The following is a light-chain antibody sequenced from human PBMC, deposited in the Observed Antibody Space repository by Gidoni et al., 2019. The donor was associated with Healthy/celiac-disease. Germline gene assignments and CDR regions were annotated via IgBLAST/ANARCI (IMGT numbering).Light chain of an antibody. CDR3: GDT. CDR1: QSLLHSNGYNY. J-gene: IGKJ2*01. CDR2: LGS. Sequence: IVLTQSPLSLPVTPGEPASISCRSSQSLLHSNGYNYLDWYLQKPGQSPQLLIYLGSNRASGVPDRFSGSGSGTDFTLKISRVEAEDVGVYYFGDTFXQXTKLXIK. V-gene: IGKV2-28*01.